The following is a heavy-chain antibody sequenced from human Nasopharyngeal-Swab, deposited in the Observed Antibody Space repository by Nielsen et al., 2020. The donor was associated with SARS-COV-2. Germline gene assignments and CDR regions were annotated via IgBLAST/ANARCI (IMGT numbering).Heavy chain of an antibody. CDR2: IWYDGSNK. Sequence: GSLKISCAASGFTFSSYGMHWVRQAPGKGLEWVAVIWYDGSNKYYADSVKGRFTISRDNSKNTLYLQMNSLRAEDTAVYYCARDRCSSTSCYYYYYMDVWGKGTTVTVSS. CDR3: ARDRCSSTSCYYYYYMDV. V-gene: IGHV3-33*01. CDR1: GFTFSSYG. J-gene: IGHJ6*03. D-gene: IGHD2-2*01.